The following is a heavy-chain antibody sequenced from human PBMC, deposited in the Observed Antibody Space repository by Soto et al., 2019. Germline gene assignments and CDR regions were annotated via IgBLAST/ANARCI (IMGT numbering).Heavy chain of an antibody. J-gene: IGHJ6*02. V-gene: IGHV4-39*01. CDR1: GDSITSNSYF. D-gene: IGHD3-10*01. Sequence: PETLSLTCTVSGDSITSNSYFWAWIRQPPGKGLKWIGSIYYSGTTYYNPSLRSRVTISLDTSKNQFSLNLSSVTAADTALYYCARQGFGELHGLVDVWGQGTTVTVSS. CDR3: ARQGFGELHGLVDV. CDR2: IYYSGTT.